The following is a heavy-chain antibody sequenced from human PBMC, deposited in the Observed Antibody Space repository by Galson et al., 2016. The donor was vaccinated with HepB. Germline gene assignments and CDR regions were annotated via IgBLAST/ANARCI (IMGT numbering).Heavy chain of an antibody. CDR2: ISLSGDST. CDR3: VQGSTAPAV. D-gene: IGHD1-26*01. CDR1: GFTFNNYG. Sequence: SLRLSCAASGFTFNNYGMTWVRQAPGKGLEVVSSISLSGDSTDYADSVKGRFTISRDNSKNTLSLQMNSLRAEDTAVYYCVQGSTAPAVWGKGTTVTVSS. J-gene: IGHJ6*04. V-gene: IGHV3-23*01.